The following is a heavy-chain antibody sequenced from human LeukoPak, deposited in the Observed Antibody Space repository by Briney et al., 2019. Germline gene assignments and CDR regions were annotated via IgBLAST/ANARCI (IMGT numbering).Heavy chain of an antibody. J-gene: IGHJ4*02. Sequence: ASVKVSCKAPGYIFTNYGITWVRQAPGQGLEWMGWISAHSGATNSAQKFQDRVTMTTDTSTTTAYMELRSLTSDDTAVYYCARSNYASGSAFDYWGQGTLVHVSP. CDR2: ISAHSGAT. V-gene: IGHV1-18*01. CDR1: GYIFTNYG. D-gene: IGHD3-10*01. CDR3: ARSNYASGSAFDY.